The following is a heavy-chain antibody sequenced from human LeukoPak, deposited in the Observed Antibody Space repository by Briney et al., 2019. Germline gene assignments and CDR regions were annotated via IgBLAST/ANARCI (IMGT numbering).Heavy chain of an antibody. CDR2: IRSKAYGGTT. D-gene: IGHD3-9*01. CDR1: GFTFGDYA. J-gene: IGHJ4*02. CDR3: TRVLRYFDWTVDY. Sequence: GGSLRLSCTASGFTFGDYAMSWVRQAPGKGLEGVGFIRSKAYGGTTEYAASVKGRFTISRDDSKSIAYLQMNSLKTEDTAVYYCTRVLRYFDWTVDYWGQGTLVTVSS. V-gene: IGHV3-49*04.